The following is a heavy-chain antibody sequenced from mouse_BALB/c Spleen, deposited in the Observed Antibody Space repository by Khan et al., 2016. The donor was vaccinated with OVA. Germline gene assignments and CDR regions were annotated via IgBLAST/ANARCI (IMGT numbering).Heavy chain of an antibody. CDR1: GYTFTSYV. CDR3: APVGTYYVSFAY. D-gene: IGHD1-1*01. Sequence: VQLKQSGPELVKPGASVKMSCKASGYTFTSYVMHWVKQKPGLGLEWIGYIYPFNDDTKYNEKFKDKATLTSDKSSSTAYMELSSLTSEDSAFYYCAPVGTYYVSFAYWGQGTLVTVSA. J-gene: IGHJ3*01. V-gene: IGHV1S136*01. CDR2: IYPFNDDT.